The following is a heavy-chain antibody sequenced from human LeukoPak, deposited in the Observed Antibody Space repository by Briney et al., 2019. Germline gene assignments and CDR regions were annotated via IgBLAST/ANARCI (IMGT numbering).Heavy chain of an antibody. CDR3: AREPYDSSGYRDAFDI. D-gene: IGHD3-22*01. V-gene: IGHV3-53*01. CDR1: AFTISSNY. Sequence: PGGSLRLFCAASAFTISSNYMSWVRQAPGKGLEWVSVIYSGGSTYYADSVKGRFTISRDNSKNTLDLQMNSLRAEDTAVYYCAREPYDSSGYRDAFDIWGQGTMVTVSS. CDR2: IYSGGST. J-gene: IGHJ3*02.